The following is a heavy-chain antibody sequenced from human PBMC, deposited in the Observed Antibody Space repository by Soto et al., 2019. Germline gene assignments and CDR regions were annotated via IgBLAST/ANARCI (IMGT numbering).Heavy chain of an antibody. D-gene: IGHD2-2*01. V-gene: IGHV4-4*02. CDR2: IYHSGST. J-gene: IGHJ5*02. CDR3: ARVGVVPPSGKADWFDP. CDR1: GGSICSSNW. Sequence: SETLSLTCAVSGGSICSSNWWSWVRQPPGKGLEWIGEIYHSGSTNYNPSLKSRVTISVDKSKNQFSLKLSSVTAADTAVYYCARVGVVPPSGKADWFDPRGQGPLVT.